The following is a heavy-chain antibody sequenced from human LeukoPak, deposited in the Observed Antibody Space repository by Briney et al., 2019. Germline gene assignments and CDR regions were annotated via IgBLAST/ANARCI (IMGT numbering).Heavy chain of an antibody. CDR2: INYGGTT. CDR1: GGSIGSNNYY. J-gene: IGHJ4*02. D-gene: IGHD3-10*01. Sequence: SETLSLTCTVSGGSIGSNNYYWSWIRQPPGREMEWIASINYGGTTYYNPSLKSRVTISVDTSKNQFSLRLSSATAADTAVYLCARYVVSGAGRYYFDYWGQGSLVTVSS. V-gene: IGHV4-39*01. CDR3: ARYVVSGAGRYYFDY.